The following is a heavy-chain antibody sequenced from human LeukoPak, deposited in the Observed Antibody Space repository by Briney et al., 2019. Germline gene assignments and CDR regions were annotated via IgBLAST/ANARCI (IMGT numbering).Heavy chain of an antibody. Sequence: SETLSLTCTVSGGSISSSSYYWGWIRQPPGKGLEWIGSIYYSGSTYYNPSLKSRVTISVDTSKNQFSLKLSSVTAADTAVYYCARGNIVVVPAAVTKYYFDYWGQGTLVTVSS. J-gene: IGHJ4*02. CDR1: GGSISSSSYY. CDR2: IYYSGST. CDR3: ARGNIVVVPAAVTKYYFDY. D-gene: IGHD2-2*01. V-gene: IGHV4-39*01.